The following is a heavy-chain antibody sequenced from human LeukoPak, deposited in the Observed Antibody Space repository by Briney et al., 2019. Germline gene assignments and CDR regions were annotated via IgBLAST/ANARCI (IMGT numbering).Heavy chain of an antibody. CDR3: ARDSAPVRTSWYFDL. V-gene: IGHV4-61*01. CDR2: VHNSGST. J-gene: IGHJ2*01. CDR1: GDSFSNSNHY. Sequence: SETLSLTCTVFGDSFSNSNHYWTWIRQPPGKELEWIGYVHNSGSTKYNPFLRSRDIISLDAPKNQFSLNVRSVTAADTAMYYCARDSAPVRTSWYFDLWGRGALVTVSS. D-gene: IGHD1-14*01.